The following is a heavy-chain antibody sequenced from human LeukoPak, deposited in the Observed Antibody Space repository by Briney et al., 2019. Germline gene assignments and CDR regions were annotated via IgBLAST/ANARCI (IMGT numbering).Heavy chain of an antibody. V-gene: IGHV4-34*01. D-gene: IGHD6-19*01. CDR3: ARGDSSGWSNYFDY. CDR2: INHSGST. Sequence: SETLSPPLPVFGGAFSGFYWRWDRQPPGEGLEWIGEINHSGSTNYNPSLKSRVTISVDTSKNQFSLKLSSVTAADTAVYYCARGDSSGWSNYFDYWGQGTLVTVSS. J-gene: IGHJ4*02. CDR1: GGAFSGFY.